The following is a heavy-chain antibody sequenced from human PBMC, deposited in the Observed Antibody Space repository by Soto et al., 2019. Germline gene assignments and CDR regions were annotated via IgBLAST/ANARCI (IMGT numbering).Heavy chain of an antibody. Sequence: GGSLRLSCSASGFIFSESTIYWVRQVPGKGLEAISAVSTSGRSTYYADSVKDRFTISRDNSNNTLFLQMGSLRPEDTAIYYCVKQAHGLDGVAFDXLGQGTQVTASX. J-gene: IGHJ4*02. D-gene: IGHD2-15*01. CDR2: VSTSGRST. V-gene: IGHV3-64D*06. CDR1: GFIFSEST. CDR3: VKQAHGLDGVAFDX.